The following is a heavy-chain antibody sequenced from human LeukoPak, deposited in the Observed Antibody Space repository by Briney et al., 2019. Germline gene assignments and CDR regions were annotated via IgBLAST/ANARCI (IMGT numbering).Heavy chain of an antibody. V-gene: IGHV1-2*02. J-gene: IGHJ6*03. D-gene: IGHD3-3*01. Sequence: ASVKVSCKASGYTFTGYYMHWVRQAPGQGLEWRGWINPNSGGTNYAQKFQGRVTMTRDTSISTTYMELSRLRSDDTAVYYCARNDFWSGYPGSYMDVWGKGTTVTVSS. CDR1: GYTFTGYY. CDR2: INPNSGGT. CDR3: ARNDFWSGYPGSYMDV.